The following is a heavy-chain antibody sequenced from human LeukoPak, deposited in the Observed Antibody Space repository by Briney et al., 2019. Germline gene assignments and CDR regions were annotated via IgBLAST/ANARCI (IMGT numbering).Heavy chain of an antibody. D-gene: IGHD4-17*01. J-gene: IGHJ6*02. Sequence: GGSLGLSCAASGFTFSSYAMHWVRQAPGKGLEWVAVISYDGSNKYYADSVKGRFTISRDNSKNTLYLQMNSLRAEDTAVYYCARDLTVTDYYYYGMDVWGQGTTVTVSS. CDR2: ISYDGSNK. CDR1: GFTFSSYA. V-gene: IGHV3-30-3*01. CDR3: ARDLTVTDYYYYGMDV.